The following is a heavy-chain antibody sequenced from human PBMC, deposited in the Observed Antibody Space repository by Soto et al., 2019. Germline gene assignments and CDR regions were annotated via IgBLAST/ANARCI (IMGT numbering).Heavy chain of an antibody. Sequence: SETLSLTCSVSDDSINSDKYYWGWIRQPPGKGLEWIGTISYRGNTYFNPSLGSRVTISIDTSKNQFSLKLTSVTATDTAIYYCARPVGVEQQLVHDAFDIWGQGTMVTVSS. D-gene: IGHD6-13*01. CDR2: ISYRGNT. CDR3: ARPVGVEQQLVHDAFDI. J-gene: IGHJ3*02. CDR1: DDSINSDKYY. V-gene: IGHV4-39*01.